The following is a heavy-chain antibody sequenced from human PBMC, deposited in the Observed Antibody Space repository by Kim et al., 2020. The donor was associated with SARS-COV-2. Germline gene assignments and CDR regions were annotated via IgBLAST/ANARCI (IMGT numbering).Heavy chain of an antibody. D-gene: IGHD3-10*01. Sequence: GGSLRLSCAASGFMFSSYGMSWVRQAPGKGLEWVSVISGGASSTYYADSVKGRLTISRDNSKKTLYLQMNSLGAEDTAVYYCAKIIGNYGTGSFDYWGQG. CDR3: AKIIGNYGTGSFDY. V-gene: IGHV3-23*01. CDR2: ISGGASST. CDR1: GFMFSSYG. J-gene: IGHJ4*02.